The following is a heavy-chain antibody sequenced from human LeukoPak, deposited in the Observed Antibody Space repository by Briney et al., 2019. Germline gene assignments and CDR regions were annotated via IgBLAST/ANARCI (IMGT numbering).Heavy chain of an antibody. CDR2: ISSSGDTI. CDR1: GFTFSSSE. Sequence: GGSLRLSCAASGFTFSSSEMNWVRQAPGKGLERVSHISSSGDTIFYADSMKGRFTISRGNAKNSLYLQMNSLRAEDTAVYYCARNGNYDILTGYYTNSHFDYWGQGTLVTVSS. CDR3: ARNGNYDILTGYYTNSHFDY. J-gene: IGHJ4*02. D-gene: IGHD3-9*01. V-gene: IGHV3-48*03.